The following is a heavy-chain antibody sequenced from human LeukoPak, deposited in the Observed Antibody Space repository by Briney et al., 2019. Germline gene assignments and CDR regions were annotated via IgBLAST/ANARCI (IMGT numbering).Heavy chain of an antibody. CDR3: AKDLGGRLRLFDY. J-gene: IGHJ4*02. CDR1: GFTFSSYG. V-gene: IGHV3-30*18. CDR2: ISYDGSNK. D-gene: IGHD5-12*01. Sequence: GGSLRLSCAASGFTFSSYGMHWVRQAPGKGLEWVAVISYDGSNKYYADPVKGRFTISRDNSKNTLYLQMNSLRAEDTAVYYCAKDLGGRLRLFDYWGQGTLVTVSS.